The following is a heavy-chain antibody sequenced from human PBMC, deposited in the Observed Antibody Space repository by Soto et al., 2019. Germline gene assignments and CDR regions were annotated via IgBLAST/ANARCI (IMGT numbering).Heavy chain of an antibody. D-gene: IGHD2-21*01. CDR1: GYSLSPYY. CDR3: VAYCGGYTCPPGPWK. Sequence: QVHLVPSGAEVKKPGASVKVYCKASGYSLSPYYMHWVRQAPGQGLEWMAIINPSGGSRKNAQKFQGIVTVTRETSKSTVFWELIRLTSEDTATYCCVAYCGGYTCPPGPWKWGQGTMVTVSS. V-gene: IGHV1-46*01. CDR2: INPSGGSR. J-gene: IGHJ3*01.